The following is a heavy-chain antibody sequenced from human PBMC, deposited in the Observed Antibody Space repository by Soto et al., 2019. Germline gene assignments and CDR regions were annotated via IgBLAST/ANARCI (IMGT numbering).Heavy chain of an antibody. J-gene: IGHJ6*02. Sequence: QVQLVESGGGVVQPGRSLRLSCAASGFTFSSYAMHGVRQAPGKGLEWVAVISYDGSNKYYADSVKGRFTISRDNSKNTLYLQMNSLRAEDTAVYYCARDRVATIYYYYYGMDVWGQGTTVTVSS. D-gene: IGHD5-12*01. CDR1: GFTFSSYA. CDR2: ISYDGSNK. V-gene: IGHV3-30-3*01. CDR3: ARDRVATIYYYYYGMDV.